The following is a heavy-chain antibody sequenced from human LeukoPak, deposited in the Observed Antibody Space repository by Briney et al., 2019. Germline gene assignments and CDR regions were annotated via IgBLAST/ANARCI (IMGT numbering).Heavy chain of an antibody. J-gene: IGHJ5*02. V-gene: IGHV4-39*07. CDR3: ARLGYCSSTSCSPSGNWFDP. CDR2: IYYSGST. D-gene: IGHD2-2*01. CDR1: GGSISSSSYY. Sequence: PSETLSLTCTVSGGSISSSSYYWGWIRQPPGKGLEWIGSIYYSGSTYYNPSLKSRVTISVDTSKNQFSLKLSSVTAADTAVYYCARLGYCSSTSCSPSGNWFDPWGQGTLVTVSS.